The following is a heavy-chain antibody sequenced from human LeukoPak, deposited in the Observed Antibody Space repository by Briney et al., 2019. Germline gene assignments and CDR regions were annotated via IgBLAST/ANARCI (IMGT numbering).Heavy chain of an antibody. CDR3: AKYSIWQQLVGGIVDY. D-gene: IGHD6-13*01. Sequence: KAGGSLRLSCAASEFTFSSYNMNWVRQAPGKGLEWVSSISSSSKYIYYADSVKGRFTISRDNSKNTLYLQMNSLRAEDTAVYYCAKYSIWQQLVGGIVDYWGQGTLVTVSS. V-gene: IGHV3-21*04. J-gene: IGHJ4*02. CDR2: ISSSSKYI. CDR1: EFTFSSYN.